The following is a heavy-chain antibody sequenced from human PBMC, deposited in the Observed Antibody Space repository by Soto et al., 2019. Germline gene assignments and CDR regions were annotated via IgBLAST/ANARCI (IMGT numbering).Heavy chain of an antibody. J-gene: IGHJ4*02. Sequence: EVQLLDSGGGLVQPGGSLRLSCAASGFTFSNYAMTWVRQAPGKGLEWVSHXSDSXGXTXXSXSAKGRFTIXRDNSQXXXXXXXXXXXXXXXXXXXXXXXNRAGGLGTYDYWGQGTLVTVSS. D-gene: IGHD3-10*01. V-gene: IGHV3-23*01. CDR1: GFTFSNYA. CDR2: XSDSXGXT. CDR3: XXXNRAGGLGTYDY.